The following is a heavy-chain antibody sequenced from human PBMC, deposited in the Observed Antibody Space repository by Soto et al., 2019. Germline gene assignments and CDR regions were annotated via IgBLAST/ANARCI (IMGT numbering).Heavy chain of an antibody. Sequence: QVQLVQSGAEAKKPGSSVRVSCKTSGGSFTNSTINWVRQAPGQGLEWMGRIIPKFGTANSAQKFQGRVTISADESTTTAFLEVSNLRSEDTAVYYCARTLVTDLWFRGYFQHWGQGTLVTVSS. CDR3: ARTLVTDLWFRGYFQH. V-gene: IGHV1-69*18. CDR2: IIPKFGTA. J-gene: IGHJ1*01. D-gene: IGHD1-20*01. CDR1: GGSFTNST.